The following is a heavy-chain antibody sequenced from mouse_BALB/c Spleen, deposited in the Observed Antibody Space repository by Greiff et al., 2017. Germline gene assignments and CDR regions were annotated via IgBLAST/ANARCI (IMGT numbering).Heavy chain of an antibody. J-gene: IGHJ4*01. D-gene: IGHD2-14*01. V-gene: IGHV1-5*01. Sequence: EVQLQQSGTVLARPGASVKMSCKASGYSFTSYWMHWVKQRPGQGLEWIGAIYPGNSDTSYNQKFKGKAKLTAVTSASTAYMELSSLTNEDSAVYYCTRFWVREDYAMDYWGQGTSVTVSS. CDR1: GYSFTSYW. CDR3: TRFWVREDYAMDY. CDR2: IYPGNSDT.